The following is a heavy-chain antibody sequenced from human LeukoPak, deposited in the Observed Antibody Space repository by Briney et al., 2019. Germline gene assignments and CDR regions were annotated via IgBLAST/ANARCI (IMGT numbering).Heavy chain of an antibody. CDR2: IGTAGDT. CDR3: ARGSGMGAVDY. D-gene: IGHD1-26*01. J-gene: IGHJ4*02. CDR1: GFTFSSYD. V-gene: IGHV3-13*01. Sequence: GGSLRLSCAASGFTFSSYDMHWVRQATGKGLEWVSAIGTAGDTYYPGSVKGRFTISRENAKNSLYLQMNSLRAGDTAVYYCARGSGMGAVDYWGQGALVTVSS.